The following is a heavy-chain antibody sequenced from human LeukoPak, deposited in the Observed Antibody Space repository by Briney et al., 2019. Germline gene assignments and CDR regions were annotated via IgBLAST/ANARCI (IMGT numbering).Heavy chain of an antibody. J-gene: IGHJ5*01. Sequence: SETLSLTCGLNGGSFGDHFWGWFGKSPGRGLEWIGEVNQRGTINSNPSLKSRVAISVETSKNQFSLKLTSVTAADTAVYYCARINLWPGNWIDSWGQGSLVTVSS. V-gene: IGHV4-34*01. CDR1: GGSFGDHF. CDR3: ARINLWPGNWIDS. D-gene: IGHD2/OR15-2a*01. CDR2: VNQRGTI.